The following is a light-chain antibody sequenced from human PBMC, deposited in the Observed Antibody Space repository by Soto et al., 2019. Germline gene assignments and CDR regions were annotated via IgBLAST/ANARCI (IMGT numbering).Light chain of an antibody. J-gene: IGLJ2*01. CDR1: SSDVGAYNY. Sequence: QSALTQPASVSGSPGQSITISCTGTSSDVGAYNYVSWYQHHPGKAPKLMIYDVSNRPSGVSNRFSGSKSGNTASLTISGLQAEDEADYYCNSFTTHSPLVFGGGTKLTVL. CDR3: NSFTTHSPLV. V-gene: IGLV2-14*03. CDR2: DVS.